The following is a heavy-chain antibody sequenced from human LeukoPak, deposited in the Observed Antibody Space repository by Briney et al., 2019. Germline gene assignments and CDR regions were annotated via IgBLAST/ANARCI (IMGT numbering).Heavy chain of an antibody. CDR2: IDTSGASV. J-gene: IGHJ5*02. V-gene: IGHV3-48*03. D-gene: IGHD5-18*01. Sequence: PGGSLRLSCAASGFTFSSYEMNWVRQAPGQGLEWLSNIDTSGASVYYADSVKGRFTISRDNANNSLYLQMNSLRAEDTAIYYCAVDGYNYVVLDLWGEGTLVTVSS. CDR1: GFTFSSYE. CDR3: AVDGYNYVVLDL.